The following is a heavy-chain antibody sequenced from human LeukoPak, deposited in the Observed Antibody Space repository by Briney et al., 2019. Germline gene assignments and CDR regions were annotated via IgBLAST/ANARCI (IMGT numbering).Heavy chain of an antibody. Sequence: ASVKVSCKASGYTFTSYDINWVRQATGQGLEWMGWMNPNSGNTGYAQKFQGRVTITRNTSISTAYMELSSLRSEDTAVYYCARGVRITIFGVVPAGYYFDYWGQGTLVTVSS. V-gene: IGHV1-8*03. CDR1: GYTFTSYD. J-gene: IGHJ4*02. CDR3: ARGVRITIFGVVPAGYYFDY. D-gene: IGHD3-3*01. CDR2: MNPNSGNT.